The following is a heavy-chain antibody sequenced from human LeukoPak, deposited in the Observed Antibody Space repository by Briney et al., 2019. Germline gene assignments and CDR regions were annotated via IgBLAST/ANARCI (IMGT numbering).Heavy chain of an antibody. CDR3: AKDDSFGVVSGFDP. Sequence: GGSLRLSCAASGFTFSSYAMSWVRQAPGKGLEWVSAICGSGGSTYYADSVKGRFTISRDNSKNTLYLQMNSLRAEDTAVYYCAKDDSFGVVSGFDPCGQGTLVTVSS. J-gene: IGHJ5*02. CDR1: GFTFSSYA. D-gene: IGHD3-3*01. CDR2: ICGSGGST. V-gene: IGHV3-23*01.